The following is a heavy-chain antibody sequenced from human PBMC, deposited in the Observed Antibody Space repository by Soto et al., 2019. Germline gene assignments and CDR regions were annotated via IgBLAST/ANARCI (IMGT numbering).Heavy chain of an antibody. CDR3: AKAARVTTLYNFDL. V-gene: IGHV3-23*01. J-gene: IGHJ4*01. CDR2: ISDSGGTT. CDR1: GFTFSDYS. Sequence: GGSLRLSCAASGFTFSDYSMHWVRQAPGKGLEWVSVISDSGGTTFYADSVKGRFTIPRDNSKNTLYLQVNSLSAEDTAVYYCAKAARVTTLYNFDLWGHGTLVTVSS. D-gene: IGHD4-4*01.